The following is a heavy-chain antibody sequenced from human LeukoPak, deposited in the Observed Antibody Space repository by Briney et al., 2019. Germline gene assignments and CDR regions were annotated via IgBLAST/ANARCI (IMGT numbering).Heavy chain of an antibody. D-gene: IGHD5-24*01. CDR2: INPNSGGT. Sequence: ASVKVSCKASGYTFTGYYMHWVRQAPGQGLEWMGWINPNSGGTNYAQKFQGRVTMTRDTSISTAYMEMSRLRSDETAVYYCAREVRDGYNARLYDYWGQGTLVTVSS. CDR1: GYTFTGYY. J-gene: IGHJ4*02. V-gene: IGHV1-2*02. CDR3: AREVRDGYNARLYDY.